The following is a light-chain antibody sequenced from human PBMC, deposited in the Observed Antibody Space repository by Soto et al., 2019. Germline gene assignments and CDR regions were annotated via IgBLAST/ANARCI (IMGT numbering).Light chain of an antibody. CDR1: SSDVGGYNY. CDR2: EVT. Sequence: QSALTQPAPVSGSPGQSITISCTGTSSDVGGYNYVSWYQQHPDKAPKLMIYEVTNRPSGVSFRFSGSKSGNTASLTISGLQPEDEADYYCSSYTSTSTLYVFGTGTKVTVL. CDR3: SSYTSTSTLYV. V-gene: IGLV2-14*01. J-gene: IGLJ1*01.